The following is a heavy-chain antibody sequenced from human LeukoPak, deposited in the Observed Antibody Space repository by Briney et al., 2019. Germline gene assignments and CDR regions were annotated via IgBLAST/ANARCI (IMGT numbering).Heavy chain of an antibody. CDR1: GGSISSYY. V-gene: IGHV4-4*07. J-gene: IGHJ4*02. CDR3: AREATYYYDSSAQWPVFDY. D-gene: IGHD3-22*01. Sequence: SETLSLTCTVSGGSISSYYWSWLRQPAGKGLEWIGRIYTSGSTNYNPSLTSRVTMSVDTSKNQFSLKLSSVTAADTAVYYCAREATYYYDSSAQWPVFDYWGQGTLVTVSS. CDR2: IYTSGST.